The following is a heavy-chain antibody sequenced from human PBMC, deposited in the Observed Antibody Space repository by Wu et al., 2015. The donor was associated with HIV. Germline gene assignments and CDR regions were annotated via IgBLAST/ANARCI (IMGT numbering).Heavy chain of an antibody. J-gene: IGHJ6*02. Sequence: QVQLVQSGAEVKKPGSSVKVSCKASGGTFSSYAISWVRQAPGQGLEWMGGIIPIFGTANYAQKFQGRVTITTDESTSTAYMELSSLRSEDTAVYYCARDLSWFGELLEDYYGMDVWGQGTTVTVSS. CDR1: GGTFSSYA. V-gene: IGHV1-69*05. CDR3: ARDLSWFGELLEDYYGMDV. D-gene: IGHD3-10*01. CDR2: IIPIFGTA.